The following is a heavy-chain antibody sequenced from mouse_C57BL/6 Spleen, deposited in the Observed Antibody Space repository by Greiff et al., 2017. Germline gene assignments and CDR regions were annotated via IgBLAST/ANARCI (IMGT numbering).Heavy chain of an antibody. Sequence: EVMLVESGGGLVKPGGSLKLSCAASGFTFSDYGMHWVRQAPEKGLEWVAYISSGSSTIYYADTVKGRFTISRDNAKNTLFLQMTSLRSEDTAMYYCAKAYYDYAMDYWGQGTSVTVSS. J-gene: IGHJ4*01. CDR1: GFTFSDYG. CDR3: AKAYYDYAMDY. V-gene: IGHV5-17*01. CDR2: ISSGSSTI. D-gene: IGHD2-4*01.